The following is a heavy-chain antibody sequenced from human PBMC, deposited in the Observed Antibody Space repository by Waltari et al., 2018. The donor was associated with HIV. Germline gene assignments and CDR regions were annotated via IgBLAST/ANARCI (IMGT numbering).Heavy chain of an antibody. CDR3: ARDHYYGSSGYYSDY. J-gene: IGHJ4*02. CDR1: GYNFTNYG. CDR2: ISGYNGDT. D-gene: IGHD3-22*01. V-gene: IGHV1-18*01. Sequence: HLVQSGAELRKPGASVTVSCKASGYNFTNYGITWVRQAPGQGLEWMGWISGYNGDTKYAQKVRGRVTMTTDTSTSTAYLEMGSLRFDDTAVYYCARDHYYGSSGYYSDYWGQGTLVTVSS.